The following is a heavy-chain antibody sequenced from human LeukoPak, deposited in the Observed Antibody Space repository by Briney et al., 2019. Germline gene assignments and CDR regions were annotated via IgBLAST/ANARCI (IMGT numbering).Heavy chain of an antibody. D-gene: IGHD6-19*01. V-gene: IGHV1-46*01. CDR3: ARDNSGWYRGHDY. J-gene: IGHJ4*02. CDR1: GYTFTSYY. Sequence: ASVKVSCKASGYTFTSYYMHWVRQAPGQGLEWMGIINPSGGSTGYAQKFQGRVTMTRDTSISTAYMELSRLRSDDTAVYYCARDNSGWYRGHDYWGQGTLVTVSS. CDR2: INPSGGST.